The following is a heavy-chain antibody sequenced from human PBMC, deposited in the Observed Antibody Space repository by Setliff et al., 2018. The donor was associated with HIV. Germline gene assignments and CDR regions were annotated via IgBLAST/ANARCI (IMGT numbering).Heavy chain of an antibody. Sequence: GGSLRLSCAASGFTLSSYNMNWVRQAPGKGLEWVSFVTGDGRTKKDADSVRGRFTISRDNAKSSLYLQMSSLRAEDTAVYYCVKGYTSTWGPFDYWGQGTLVTVSS. J-gene: IGHJ4*02. D-gene: IGHD6-13*01. CDR2: VTGDGRTK. CDR1: GFTLSSYN. CDR3: VKGYTSTWGPFDY. V-gene: IGHV3-48*01.